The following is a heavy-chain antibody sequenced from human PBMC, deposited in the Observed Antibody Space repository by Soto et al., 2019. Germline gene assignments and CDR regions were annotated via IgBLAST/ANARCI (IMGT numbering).Heavy chain of an antibody. CDR1: GGSISSGGYY. Sequence: QVQLQESGPGLVKPSQTLSLTCTVSGGSISSGGYYWSWIRQHPGKGLEWIGYIYYSGSTYYNPSLQSRVTISLDTSTHPFTLKLRSVTAADTAVYYCASALSTTSFDPWGQGTLVTVSS. CDR2: IYYSGST. V-gene: IGHV4-31*03. D-gene: IGHD5-12*01. J-gene: IGHJ5*02. CDR3: ASALSTTSFDP.